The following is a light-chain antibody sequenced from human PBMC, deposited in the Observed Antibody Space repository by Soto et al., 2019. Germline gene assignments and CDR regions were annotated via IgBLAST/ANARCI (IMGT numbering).Light chain of an antibody. CDR1: SSNIGAGYD. CDR3: QSYDSSLSGPIV. V-gene: IGLV1-40*01. CDR2: GNS. J-gene: IGLJ1*01. Sequence: QSVLTQPPSVSGAPGQRVTISCTGSSSNIGAGYDVHWYQQPPGTAPKLLIYGNSNRPSGVPDRFSGSKSGTSASLAITGLQAEDEADYYCQSYDSSLSGPIVFGTGTKVTVL.